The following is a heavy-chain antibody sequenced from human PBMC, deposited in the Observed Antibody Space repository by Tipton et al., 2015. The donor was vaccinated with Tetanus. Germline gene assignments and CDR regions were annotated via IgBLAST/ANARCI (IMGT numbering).Heavy chain of an antibody. V-gene: IGHV1-69*13. Sequence: QLVQSGPEVKQPGASVTVSCKASGYRPTNYGISWVRQAPGQGLEWMGGIIPIFGTITYAQKFQGRVTITADQSTNTVYMDVSTLQSEDTAVYFCAKASKMATNWYHFDYWGQGTLVTVSS. CDR2: IIPIFGTI. J-gene: IGHJ4*02. D-gene: IGHD5-24*01. CDR3: AKASKMATNWYHFDY. CDR1: GYRPTNYG.